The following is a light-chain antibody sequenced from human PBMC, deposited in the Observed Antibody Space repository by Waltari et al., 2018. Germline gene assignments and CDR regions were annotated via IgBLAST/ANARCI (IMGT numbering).Light chain of an antibody. CDR2: DTS. CDR1: RDITGY. J-gene: IGKJ3*01. V-gene: IGKV1-33*01. CDR3: QQFDSLPFT. Sequence: DIQMTQSPSSLSASLGDRVTISCQASRDITGYLNWYHQKPGKAPSLLIYDTSNLESGVPSRFSGTGSGTHFTLTLSSLQPEDIGTYYCQQFDSLPFTFGPGTKVD.